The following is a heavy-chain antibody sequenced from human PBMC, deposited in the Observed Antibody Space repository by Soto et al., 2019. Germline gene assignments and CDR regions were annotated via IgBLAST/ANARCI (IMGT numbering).Heavy chain of an antibody. V-gene: IGHV1-18*01. CDR3: ARWIRLKYWYFDL. CDR2: INTYNGYK. D-gene: IGHD5-12*01. CDR1: GYTFSDFG. J-gene: IGHJ2*01. Sequence: QAQLVQSGAEVKKPGASVKVSCKTSGYTFSDFGISWVRQAPGQGLEWMGWINTYNGYKDYAQKFQDRVTMTIDSSATTAYMELRSLRSDDTAMYYCARWIRLKYWYFDLWCRGTLVTFSS.